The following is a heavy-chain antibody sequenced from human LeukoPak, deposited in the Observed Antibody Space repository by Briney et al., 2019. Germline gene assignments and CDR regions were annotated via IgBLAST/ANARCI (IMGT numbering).Heavy chain of an antibody. CDR1: GYTFTGYY. CDR2: INPNSGGT. Sequence: ASVKVSCKASGYTFTGYYTHWVRQAPGQGLEWMGWINPNSGGTNYAQKFQGRVTMTRDTSISTAYMELSRLRSDDTAVYYCARDGLRVGAINYWGQGTLVTVSS. J-gene: IGHJ4*02. V-gene: IGHV1-2*02. CDR3: ARDGLRVGAINY. D-gene: IGHD1-26*01.